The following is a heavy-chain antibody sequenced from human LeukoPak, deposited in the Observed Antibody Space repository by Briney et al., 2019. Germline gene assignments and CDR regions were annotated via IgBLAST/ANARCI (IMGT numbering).Heavy chain of an antibody. V-gene: IGHV3-49*04. CDR2: TRSKVYGGTT. J-gene: IGHJ4*02. CDR3: TRAQTEAGAKYYFDY. CDR1: GFTFGDYA. Sequence: GRSLRLSCTASGFTFGDYALNWVRQAPGKGREWVGFTRSKVYGGTTEYAASVKGRFTISRDDSKSIAYLQMNSLKTEDTAVYYCTRAQTEAGAKYYFDYWGQGTLVTVSS.